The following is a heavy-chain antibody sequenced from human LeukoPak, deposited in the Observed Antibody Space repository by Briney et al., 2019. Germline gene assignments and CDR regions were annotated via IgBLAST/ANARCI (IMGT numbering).Heavy chain of an antibody. Sequence: GGSLRLSCAASGFTFNNYAMNWVRQAPGKGLEWVSTVSYSGGSTGYADSVKGRFTISRDNSKNTLYLQMSSPRAEDTAVYYCAKGKYTTKYYGLNFDHWGQGTLVTVSS. D-gene: IGHD2/OR15-2a*01. CDR2: VSYSGGST. CDR3: AKGKYTTKYYGLNFDH. J-gene: IGHJ4*02. V-gene: IGHV3-23*01. CDR1: GFTFNNYA.